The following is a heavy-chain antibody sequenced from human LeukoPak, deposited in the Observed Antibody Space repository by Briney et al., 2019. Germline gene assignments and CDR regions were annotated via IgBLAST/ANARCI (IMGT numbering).Heavy chain of an antibody. CDR2: ILSDGSKE. CDR1: GFTFSSYG. V-gene: IGHV3-30*02. J-gene: IGHJ4*02. Sequence: GGSLRLSCAASGFTFSSYGMHWVRQAPGKGLEWVAVILSDGSKEFYTDSVKGRFTISRDNSKNTLYLQMNSLRAEDTALYYCAKSIEGSGSYYNSYFDYWGQGALVTVSS. CDR3: AKSIEGSGSYYNSYFDY. D-gene: IGHD3-10*01.